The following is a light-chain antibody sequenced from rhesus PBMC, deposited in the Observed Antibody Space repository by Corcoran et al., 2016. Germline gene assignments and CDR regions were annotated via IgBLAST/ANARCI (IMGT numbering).Light chain of an antibody. Sequence: QAALTQPHSVSGSPGQSVTISCTGTSSDIGGYNFVSWYQQHPGTAPKLLIYEVTKRPSGVSNRFSASKSGNTASLTISGLQAQDEADYHCCSYAGSFTFYIFGAGTRLTVL. CDR2: EVT. J-gene: IGLJ1*01. CDR1: SSDIGGYNF. CDR3: CSYAGSFTFYI. V-gene: IGLV2-32*01.